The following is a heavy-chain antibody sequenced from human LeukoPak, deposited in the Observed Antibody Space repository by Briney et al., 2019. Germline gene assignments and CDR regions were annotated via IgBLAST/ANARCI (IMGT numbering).Heavy chain of an antibody. V-gene: IGHV1-46*01. CDR2: INPSGGST. CDR3: ARYLHHASLRFCDP. Sequence: GASVKVSCKASGYTFTNYYMHWVRQAPGHGLEWMGIINPSGGSTSYAQKFQGRVTMTRDTSTSTVYMELRSLRSDDTAVYYCARYLHHASLRFCDPWGQGTLVTVSS. CDR1: GYTFTNYY. D-gene: IGHD3-3*01. J-gene: IGHJ5*02.